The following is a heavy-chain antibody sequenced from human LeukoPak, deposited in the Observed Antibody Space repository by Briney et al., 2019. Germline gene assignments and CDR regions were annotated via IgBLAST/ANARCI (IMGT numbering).Heavy chain of an antibody. Sequence: SETLSLTCTVSGGSISSGSYYWSWIRQPAGKGLEWIERIYTSGSTNYNPSLKSRVTISVDTSKNQFSLKLSSVTAADTAVYYCARNVVVVAANWFDPWGQGTLVTVSS. V-gene: IGHV4-61*02. CDR1: GGSISSGSYY. J-gene: IGHJ5*02. CDR3: ARNVVVVAANWFDP. CDR2: IYTSGST. D-gene: IGHD2-15*01.